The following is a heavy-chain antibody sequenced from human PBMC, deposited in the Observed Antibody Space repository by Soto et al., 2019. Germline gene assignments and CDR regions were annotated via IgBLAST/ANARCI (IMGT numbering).Heavy chain of an antibody. V-gene: IGHV4-34*01. D-gene: IGHD3-9*01. J-gene: IGHJ4*02. CDR3: ARRYYDILTAPYDH. CDR2: INHSGST. Sequence: SETLSLTCAVYGGSFSGYYWSWIRQPPGKGLEWIGEINHSGSTNYNPSLKSRVTISVDTSKNQFSLKLSSVTAADTAVYYCARRYYDILTAPYDHWGQGTLVTVSS. CDR1: GGSFSGYY.